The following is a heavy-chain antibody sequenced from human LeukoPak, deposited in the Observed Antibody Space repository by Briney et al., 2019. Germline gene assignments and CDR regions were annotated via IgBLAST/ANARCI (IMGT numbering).Heavy chain of an antibody. CDR2: INPNSGVT. CDR3: ASSSLLVSFGEDYMDV. CDR1: GYTFTGYY. J-gene: IGHJ6*03. V-gene: IGHV1-2*02. Sequence: EASVKVSCKASGYTFTGYYIHWVRQAPGQGLEWMGWINPNSGVTNHAQKFQGRVTMTSDTSISTAYMELGRLRSDDTAVYYCASSSLLVSFGEDYMDVWGKGTTVTISS. D-gene: IGHD3-10*01.